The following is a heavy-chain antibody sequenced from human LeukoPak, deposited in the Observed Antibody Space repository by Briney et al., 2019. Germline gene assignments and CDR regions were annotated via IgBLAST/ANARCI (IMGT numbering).Heavy chain of an antibody. CDR1: GGSFSGYY. V-gene: IGHV4-34*01. D-gene: IGHD1/OR15-1a*01. CDR3: ARVGTPREH. Sequence: SETLSLTCAVYGGSFSGYYWSWIRQPPGKGLEWIGEINHSGSTNYNPSLKSRVTISVDTSKNQFSLKLSSVTAADTAVYYCARVGTPREHWGQGTLVTVSS. J-gene: IGHJ4*02. CDR2: INHSGST.